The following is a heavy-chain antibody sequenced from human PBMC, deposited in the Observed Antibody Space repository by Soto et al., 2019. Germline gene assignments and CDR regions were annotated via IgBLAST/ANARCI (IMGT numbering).Heavy chain of an antibody. V-gene: IGHV1-69*13. Sequence: ASVKVSCKASGGTFSSYAISWVRQAPGQGLEWMGGIIPIFGTANYAQKFQGRVTITADESTSTAYMELSSLRSEDTAVYYCARAGHSLAYCGGDCYSPFDYWGQGTLVTVSS. CDR1: GGTFSSYA. CDR3: ARAGHSLAYCGGDCYSPFDY. D-gene: IGHD2-21*02. CDR2: IIPIFGTA. J-gene: IGHJ4*02.